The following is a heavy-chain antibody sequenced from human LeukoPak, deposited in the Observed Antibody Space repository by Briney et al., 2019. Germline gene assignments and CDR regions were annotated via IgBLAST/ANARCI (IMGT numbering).Heavy chain of an antibody. CDR2: VSGGGSST. CDR3: AKDLYTSRYACCFDY. CDR1: GFTFSSYS. D-gene: IGHD6-13*01. Sequence: GGSLRLSCAASGFTFSSYSMNWVRQAPGKGPEWVSGVSGGGSSTYYADSVKGRFTISRDNSKNMLYLQMNSLRAEDTAVYYCAKDLYTSRYACCFDYWGQGTLVTVSS. J-gene: IGHJ4*02. V-gene: IGHV3-23*01.